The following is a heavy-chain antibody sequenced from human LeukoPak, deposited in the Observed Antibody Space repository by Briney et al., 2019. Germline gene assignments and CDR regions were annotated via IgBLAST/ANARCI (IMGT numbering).Heavy chain of an antibody. CDR1: GFTFGDYA. CDR3: VKVSVPIFDNSYGCPFDC. Sequence: GGSLRLSCAASGFTFGDYAMYWVRQAPGKGLEWVSVISGSGGGTYYADSVKGRFTISRDISKSTLYLQMNNLRAEDTAVYYCVKVSVPIFDNSYGCPFDCWGQGTLVTVSS. CDR2: ISGSGGGT. V-gene: IGHV3-23*01. D-gene: IGHD5-18*01. J-gene: IGHJ4*02.